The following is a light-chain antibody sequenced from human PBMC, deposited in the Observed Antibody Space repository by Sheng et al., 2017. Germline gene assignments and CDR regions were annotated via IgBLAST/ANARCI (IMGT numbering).Light chain of an antibody. Sequence: DIQMTQSPSAMSASVGDTVTITCRASQAINNYLAWFQQKPGQVPKRLIYAISTLQSGVPSRFSGSRSGAEFSLTISSLQPDDFATYYCQQYDSLFTFGPGTKVEIK. CDR2: AIS. V-gene: IGKV1-17*03. CDR3: QQYDSLFT. CDR1: QAINNY. J-gene: IGKJ3*01.